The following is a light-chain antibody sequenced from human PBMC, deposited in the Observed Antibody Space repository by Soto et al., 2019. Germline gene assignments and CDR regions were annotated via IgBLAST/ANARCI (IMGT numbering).Light chain of an antibody. V-gene: IGKV2-24*01. CDR3: MQATHFPWT. CDR2: QVS. Sequence: DIVMTQTALSSPVTLGQPASISCRSSESLVHDNGNTYLSWLQQRPGQPPKLLIYQVSNRFPGAPVRFSASGAGTDFTLTISRVEVDDVAVYYCMQATHFPWTFGQGTKVEIK. J-gene: IGKJ1*01. CDR1: ESLVHDNGNTY.